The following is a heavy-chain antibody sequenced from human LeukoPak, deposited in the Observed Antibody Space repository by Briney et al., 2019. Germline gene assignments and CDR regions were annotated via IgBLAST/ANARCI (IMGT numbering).Heavy chain of an antibody. D-gene: IGHD6-13*01. CDR3: ARDSSSWSLIENLY. Sequence: ASVKVSCKASGYTFTGCYMHWVRHAPGQGLEWMGWINPNSDGTNNEQKFQGRVTMTRDTSISTAYMEVSRLRCDDTAVYFCARDSSSWSLIENLYWGQGTLVTVSS. V-gene: IGHV1-2*02. J-gene: IGHJ4*02. CDR1: GYTFTGCY. CDR2: INPNSDGT.